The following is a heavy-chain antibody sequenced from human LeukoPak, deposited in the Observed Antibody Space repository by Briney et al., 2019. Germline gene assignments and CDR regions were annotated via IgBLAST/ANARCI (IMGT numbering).Heavy chain of an antibody. Sequence: ASVKVSCKASGYSFISFYMHWVRQAPGQGLEWMGVINPSGGSTAYAQQFQGRVTMTRDTSTSTVYMELSSLRSEDTAVYYCARHSLIGTTPFDYWGQGTLVTVSS. CDR3: ARHSLIGTTPFDY. V-gene: IGHV1-46*01. J-gene: IGHJ4*02. D-gene: IGHD1-20*01. CDR2: INPSGGST. CDR1: GYSFISFY.